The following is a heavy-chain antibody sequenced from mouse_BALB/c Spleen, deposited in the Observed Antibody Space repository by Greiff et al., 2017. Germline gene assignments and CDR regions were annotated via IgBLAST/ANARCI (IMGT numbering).Heavy chain of an antibody. J-gene: IGHJ1*01. CDR2: ISNGGGST. V-gene: IGHV5-12-2*01. Sequence: EVQLVESGGGLVQPGGSLKLSCAASGFTFSSYTMSWVRQTPEKRLEWVAYISNGGGSTYYPDTVKGRFTISRDNAKNTLYLQMSSLKSEDTAMYYCARLYYDRGYFDVWGAGTTVTVSS. CDR1: GFTFSSYT. D-gene: IGHD2-4*01. CDR3: ARLYYDRGYFDV.